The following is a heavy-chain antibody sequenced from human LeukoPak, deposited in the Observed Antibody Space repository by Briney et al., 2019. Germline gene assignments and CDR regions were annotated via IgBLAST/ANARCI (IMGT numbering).Heavy chain of an antibody. CDR2: ISSSSIYI. Sequence: PGGSLRLSFAASGFTFSSYSMNWVRQAPGKGLEWVSSISSSSIYIYYADSVKGRFTIPRDNAKHSLYLQMNSLRAEDTAVYYCARSHPPIHTTRFLEWPKKNFDYWGQGTLVTVSS. CDR3: ARSHPPIHTTRFLEWPKKNFDY. V-gene: IGHV3-21*01. CDR1: GFTFSSYS. J-gene: IGHJ4*02. D-gene: IGHD3-3*01.